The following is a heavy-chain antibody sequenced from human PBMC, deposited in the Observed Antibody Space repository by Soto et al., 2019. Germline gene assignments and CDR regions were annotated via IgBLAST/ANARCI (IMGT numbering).Heavy chain of an antibody. D-gene: IGHD6-19*01. CDR1: GFTFSSYA. V-gene: IGHV3-23*01. Sequence: PGGSLRLSCAASGFTFSSYAMTWVRQAPGKGLEWDSGISGSGGRTYYADSVKGRFTISRDNSKNSLYLQMNSLRAEDTAVYYCARMVTLIAVAGRFDYWGQGTLVTVS. CDR3: ARMVTLIAVAGRFDY. CDR2: ISGSGGRT. J-gene: IGHJ4*02.